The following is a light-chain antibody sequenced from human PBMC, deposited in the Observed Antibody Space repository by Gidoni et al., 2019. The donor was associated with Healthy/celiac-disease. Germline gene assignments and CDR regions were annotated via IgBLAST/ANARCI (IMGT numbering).Light chain of an antibody. V-gene: IGKV3-11*01. CDR3: QQRSNWA. J-gene: IGKJ2*01. Sequence: IVFTQSPATLSLSPGERATLSCRASQSVSSYLAWYQQNPGQAPRLLIYDASNRATGIPARFSGSGSGTDFTLTISSLEPEDFAVYYCQQRSNWAFGQGTKLEIK. CDR2: DAS. CDR1: QSVSSY.